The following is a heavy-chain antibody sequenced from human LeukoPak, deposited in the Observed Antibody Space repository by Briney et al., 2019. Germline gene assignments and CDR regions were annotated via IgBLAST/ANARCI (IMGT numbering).Heavy chain of an antibody. J-gene: IGHJ4*02. CDR1: GGSISSGDYY. Sequence: SQTLSLTCTVSGGSISSGDYYWSWIRQPPGKGLEWIGYIYYSGSTYYNPSLKSRVTISVDTSKNQFSLKLSSVTAADTAVYYCARVYCTGGNCYHFDYWGQGTLVTVSS. D-gene: IGHD2-15*01. CDR2: IYYSGST. CDR3: ARVYCTGGNCYHFDY. V-gene: IGHV4-30-4*01.